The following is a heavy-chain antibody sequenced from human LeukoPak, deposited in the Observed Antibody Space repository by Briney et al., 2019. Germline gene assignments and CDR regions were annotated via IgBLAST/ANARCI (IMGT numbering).Heavy chain of an antibody. V-gene: IGHV3-53*01. CDR2: FYSGGNT. CDR3: AREGSFDSSGYNDALDI. J-gene: IGHJ3*02. Sequence: GGSLRLSCAASGFSVSSRYMTWVRQAPGKGLEWVSVFYSGGNTRYADPVKGRFTISRDNSKSTVYLQMNSLRAEDTAVYYCAREGSFDSSGYNDALDIWGQGTLVTVSS. D-gene: IGHD3-22*01. CDR1: GFSVSSRY.